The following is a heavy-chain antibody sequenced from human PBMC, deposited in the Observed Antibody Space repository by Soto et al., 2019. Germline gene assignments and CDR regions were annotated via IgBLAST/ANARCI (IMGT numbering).Heavy chain of an antibody. V-gene: IGHV3-23*01. J-gene: IGHJ4*02. CDR1: GFTFISYA. D-gene: IGHD3-22*01. CDR3: AKDPIVVVPQRLFDY. Sequence: WGSLRLSCAASGFTFISYAISCFRHSPLKGLEWASAISGSGGSTYYADSVKGRFTISRDNSKNTLYLQMNSLRAEDTAVYYCAKDPIVVVPQRLFDYWGQGTLVTVS. CDR2: ISGSGGST.